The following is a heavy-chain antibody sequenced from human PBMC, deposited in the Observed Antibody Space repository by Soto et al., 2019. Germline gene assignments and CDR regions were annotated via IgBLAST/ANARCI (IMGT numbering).Heavy chain of an antibody. V-gene: IGHV4-39*01. CDR2: IYYSGST. CDR1: GGSISSSSYY. CDR3: AGTIAAAGRNP. D-gene: IGHD6-13*01. J-gene: IGHJ5*02. Sequence: SETLSLTCTVSGGSISSSSYYWGWIRQPPGKGLEWIGSIYYSGSTYYNPSLKSRVTISVDTSKNQFSLKLSSVTAADTAVYYCAGTIAAAGRNPWGQGTLVTVSS.